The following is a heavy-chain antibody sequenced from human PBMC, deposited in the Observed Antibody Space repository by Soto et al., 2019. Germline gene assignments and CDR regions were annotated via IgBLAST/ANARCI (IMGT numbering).Heavy chain of an antibody. J-gene: IGHJ6*02. D-gene: IGHD3-10*01. CDR3: AKDRIVVLWFGAGMDV. CDR2: ISYDGSNK. CDR1: GFTFSSYA. Sequence: GSLRLSCAASGFTFSSYAMSWVRQAPGKGLEWVAVISYDGSNKYYADSVKGRFTISRDNSKNTLYLQMNSLRAEDTAVYYCAKDRIVVLWFGAGMDVWGQGT. V-gene: IGHV3-30*18.